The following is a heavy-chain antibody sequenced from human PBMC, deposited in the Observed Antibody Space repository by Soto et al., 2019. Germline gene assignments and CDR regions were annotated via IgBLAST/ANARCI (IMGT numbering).Heavy chain of an antibody. CDR2: ITSTGAYI. Sequence: EVQLVESGGGLVKPGGSLRVSCAASGFTFSDYSMNWVRQAPGKGLEWLSSITSTGAYIYYADSLKGRITISRDNAGSSLFLQMNRRPAETTSMYYGARDPPYSSSWSYFDYWGQGTPVTVSS. J-gene: IGHJ4*02. CDR3: ARDPPYSSSWSYFDY. CDR1: GFTFSDYS. D-gene: IGHD6-13*01. V-gene: IGHV3-21*01.